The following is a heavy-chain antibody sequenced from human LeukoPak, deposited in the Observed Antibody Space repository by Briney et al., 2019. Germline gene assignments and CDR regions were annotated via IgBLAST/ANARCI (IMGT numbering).Heavy chain of an antibody. CDR3: ASIPPFWNGYYDNWFDP. CDR2: IYYSGST. CDR1: GGSISSSSYY. J-gene: IGHJ5*02. V-gene: IGHV4-39*01. Sequence: SETLSLTCTVSGGSISSSSYYWGWVRQPPGKGLEWIGSIYYSGSTYYNPSLKSRVTISVDTSKNQFSLKLSSVTAADTAVYYCASIPPFWNGYYDNWFDPWGQGTLVTVSS. D-gene: IGHD3-3*01.